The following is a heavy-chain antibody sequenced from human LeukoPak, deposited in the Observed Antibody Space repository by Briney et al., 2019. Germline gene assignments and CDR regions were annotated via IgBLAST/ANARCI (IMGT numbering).Heavy chain of an antibody. V-gene: IGHV1-18*01. J-gene: IGHJ6*03. CDR2: ISAYNGNT. D-gene: IGHD2-2*01. Sequence: ASVKVSCKASGYTFTSYGISWVRQAPGQGREWMGWISAYNGNTNYAQKLQGRVTMTTDTSTSTAYMELRSLRSDDTAVYYCAREYCSSTSCYYYYMDVWGKGTTVTVSS. CDR3: AREYCSSTSCYYYYMDV. CDR1: GYTFTSYG.